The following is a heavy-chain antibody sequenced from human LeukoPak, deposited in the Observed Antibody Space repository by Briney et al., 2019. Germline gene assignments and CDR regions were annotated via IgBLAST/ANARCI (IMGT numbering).Heavy chain of an antibody. CDR2: IQTEPYSHAT. Sequence: GGSLRLSCTTSGFTFSGFDIHWVRQASGKGLEWVGRIQTEPYSHATAYAASVKGRFTISRDDSKNTAYLQMNSLEAEDTAVYYCARRDCSSFSCYSFDSWGQGILVTVSS. D-gene: IGHD2-2*01. CDR3: ARRDCSSFSCYSFDS. J-gene: IGHJ4*02. CDR1: GFTFSGFD. V-gene: IGHV3-73*01.